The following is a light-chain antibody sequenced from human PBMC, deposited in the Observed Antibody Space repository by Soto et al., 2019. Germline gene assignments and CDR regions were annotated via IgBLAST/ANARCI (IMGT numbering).Light chain of an antibody. Sequence: EMVLTQSPPTLSLSQGERATLSCRASQSVSSYLAWYQQKPGQAPRLLIYGASSRATGIPDRFSGSGSGTDFTLTISRLEPEDFAVYYCQQYGSSSPWTFGQGTKVDIK. CDR3: QQYGSSSPWT. V-gene: IGKV3-20*01. CDR2: GAS. CDR1: QSVSSY. J-gene: IGKJ1*01.